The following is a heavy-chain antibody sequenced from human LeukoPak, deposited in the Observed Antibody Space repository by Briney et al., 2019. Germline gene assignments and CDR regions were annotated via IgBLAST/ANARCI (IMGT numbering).Heavy chain of an antibody. J-gene: IGHJ4*02. CDR2: ISSSGSTI. Sequence: LSLTCAVYGGSLSGYYWTWIRQPPGKGLEWVSYISSSGSTINYADSVKGRFTISRDNAKNSLYLQMNSLRAEDTAVYYCADGSTDYWGQGTLVTVSS. CDR3: ADGSTDY. V-gene: IGHV3-11*01. CDR1: GGSLSGYY. D-gene: IGHD5-24*01.